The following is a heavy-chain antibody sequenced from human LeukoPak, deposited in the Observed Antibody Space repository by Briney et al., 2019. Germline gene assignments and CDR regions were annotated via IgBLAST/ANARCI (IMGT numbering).Heavy chain of an antibody. CDR1: GFTFSSYA. J-gene: IGHJ6*03. D-gene: IGHD6-19*01. CDR2: ISGSGGST. V-gene: IGHV3-23*01. CDR3: AKQAGTTSYYYYYMDV. Sequence: GESLKISCAASGFTFSSYAMSWVRQAPGKRLEWVSDISGSGGSTYYADSVKGRFTISRDNSKNTLYLQMNSLRAEDTAVYYCAKQAGTTSYYYYYMDVWGKGTTVTVSS.